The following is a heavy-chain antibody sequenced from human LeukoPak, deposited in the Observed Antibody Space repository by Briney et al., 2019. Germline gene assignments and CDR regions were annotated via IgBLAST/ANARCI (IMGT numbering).Heavy chain of an antibody. D-gene: IGHD6-13*01. V-gene: IGHV5-51*01. CDR1: GYRFTSYW. CDR3: ARVRYSSSWTTPFDY. CDR2: IYPGDSDT. J-gene: IGHJ4*02. Sequence: GESLKISCKGSGYRFTSYWIGWVRQMPGKGLEWMGIIYPGDSDTRYSPSFQGQVTISADKSISTAYLQWSSLKASDTAMYYCARVRYSSSWTTPFDYWGQGTLVTVSS.